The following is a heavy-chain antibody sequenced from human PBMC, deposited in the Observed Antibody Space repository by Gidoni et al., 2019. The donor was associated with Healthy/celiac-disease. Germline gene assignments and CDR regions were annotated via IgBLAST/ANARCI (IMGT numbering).Heavy chain of an antibody. CDR2: IKRKTAGGTT. CDR1: GFTFSNAW. V-gene: IGHV3-15*07. D-gene: IGHD2-2*01. J-gene: IGHJ1*01. CDR3: TTAWVPQGYCSSTSCPGDFQH. Sequence: EGQLVESGGGLVKPGGSLGRTCAASGFTFSNAWRNWGRQAPGKGLGWVGRIKRKTAGGTTDYAAPVPGRFTISRDDSKNTLYLQMNSLTTEDTAVYYCTTAWVPQGYCSSTSCPGDFQHWGQGTLVTVSS.